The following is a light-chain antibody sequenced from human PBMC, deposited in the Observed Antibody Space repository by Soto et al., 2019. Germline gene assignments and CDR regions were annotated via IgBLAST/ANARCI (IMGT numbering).Light chain of an antibody. V-gene: IGLV2-14*03. CDR2: DVS. CDR3: SSFTPSTTLV. Sequence: QSALTQPASVSGSPGQSITISCAGSNSDVGAYNYVSWYQQHPAKTPKLIIFDVSNRPSGVSDRFSASKSGNTASLTISGLQAEDEADYYCSSFTPSTTLVFGGGTKLTVL. CDR1: NSDVGAYNY. J-gene: IGLJ3*02.